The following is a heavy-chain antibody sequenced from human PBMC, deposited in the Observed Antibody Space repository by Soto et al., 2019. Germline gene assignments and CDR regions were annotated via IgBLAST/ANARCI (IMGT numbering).Heavy chain of an antibody. D-gene: IGHD3-22*01. CDR2: ISYDGSNK. Sequence: PWWSLRLSCSASVFTCSSYGMHWFRQAPGKGLEWVAVISYDGSNKYYADSVKGRFTISRDNSKNTLYLQMNSLRAEDTAVYYCAKDIWSLGYYDSSGYFPVDYWGQGTLVTVSS. V-gene: IGHV3-30*18. CDR3: AKDIWSLGYYDSSGYFPVDY. J-gene: IGHJ4*02. CDR1: VFTCSSYG.